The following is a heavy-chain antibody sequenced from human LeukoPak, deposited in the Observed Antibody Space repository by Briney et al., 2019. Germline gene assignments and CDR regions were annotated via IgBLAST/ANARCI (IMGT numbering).Heavy chain of an antibody. D-gene: IGHD1-26*01. V-gene: IGHV1-2*02. Sequence: ASVKVSFKASGYTFTDQYMHWVRQAPGQGLEWMGWINPNTGGANYAQKFRGRVSMTRDTSISTAYMELTRLKSDDTAVYYCARGPRVRVSLDGMDVWGQGTTVTVSS. CDR2: INPNTGGA. J-gene: IGHJ6*02. CDR1: GYTFTDQY. CDR3: ARGPRVRVSLDGMDV.